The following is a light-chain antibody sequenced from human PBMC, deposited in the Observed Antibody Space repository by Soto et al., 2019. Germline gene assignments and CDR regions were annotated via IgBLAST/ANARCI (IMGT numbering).Light chain of an antibody. CDR2: DAS. CDR3: QQYGSSPFT. J-gene: IGKJ4*01. Sequence: DILLTQSPATLSLSPGERATLPCRASQYIDTDLAWYQQKPGQAPRLLIYDASTRATGIPGRFSGSGSGTDFTLTISRLEPEDFAVYYCQQYGSSPFTFGGGTKVEIK. V-gene: IGKV3D-20*01. CDR1: QYIDTD.